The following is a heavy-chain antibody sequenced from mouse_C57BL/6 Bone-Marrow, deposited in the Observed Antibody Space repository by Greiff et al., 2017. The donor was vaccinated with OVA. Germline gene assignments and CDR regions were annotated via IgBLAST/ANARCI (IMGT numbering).Heavy chain of an antibody. Sequence: VQLQQSGAELVRPGASVTLSCKASGYTFTDYDMHWVKQTPVHGLEWIGAIDPETGGTAYNQKFKGKAILTADKSSSTAYMELRSLTSEDSAVYYCTREGTTGTPFAYWGQGTLVTVSA. CDR2: IDPETGGT. J-gene: IGHJ3*01. D-gene: IGHD1-2*01. CDR3: TREGTTGTPFAY. V-gene: IGHV1-15*01. CDR1: GYTFTDYD.